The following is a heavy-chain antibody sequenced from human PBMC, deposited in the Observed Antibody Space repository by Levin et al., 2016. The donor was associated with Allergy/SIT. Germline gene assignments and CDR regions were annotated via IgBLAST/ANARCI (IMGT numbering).Heavy chain of an antibody. J-gene: IGHJ1*01. CDR3: ARGIAAAGSVVVLQH. D-gene: IGHD6-13*01. V-gene: IGHV1-69*01. CDR2: IIPIFGTA. Sequence: WVRQAPGQGLEWMGGIIPIFGTANYAQKFQGRVTITADESTSTAYMELSSLRSEDTAVYYCARGIAAAGSVVVLQHWGQGTLVTVSS.